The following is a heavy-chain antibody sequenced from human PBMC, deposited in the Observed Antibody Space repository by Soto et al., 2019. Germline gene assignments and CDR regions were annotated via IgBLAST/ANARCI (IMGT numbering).Heavy chain of an antibody. J-gene: IGHJ2*01. V-gene: IGHV4-39*07. CDR3: AREIIPLTTDWYFDL. D-gene: IGHD4-17*01. CDR2: IYYSGST. Sequence: SETLSLTCTVSGGSISSSSYYWGWIRQPPGKGLEWIGSIYYSGSTYYNPSLKSRVTISVDTSKNQFSLRLSSVTAADTAVYYCAREIIPLTTDWYFDLWGRGTLVTVSS. CDR1: GGSISSSSYY.